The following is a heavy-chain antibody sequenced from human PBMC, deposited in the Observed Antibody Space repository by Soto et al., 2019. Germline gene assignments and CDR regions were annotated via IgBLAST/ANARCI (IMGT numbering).Heavy chain of an antibody. J-gene: IGHJ6*02. CDR3: ARDQVTTVTTLYYGMDV. CDR1: GFTFSSYG. Sequence: GGSLRLSCAASGFTFSSYGMHWVRQAPGKGLEWVAVIWYDGSNKYYADSVKGRFTISRDNSKNTLYLQMNSLRAEDTAVYYCARDQVTTVTTLYYGMDVWGQGTTVTVSS. CDR2: IWYDGSNK. D-gene: IGHD4-17*01. V-gene: IGHV3-33*01.